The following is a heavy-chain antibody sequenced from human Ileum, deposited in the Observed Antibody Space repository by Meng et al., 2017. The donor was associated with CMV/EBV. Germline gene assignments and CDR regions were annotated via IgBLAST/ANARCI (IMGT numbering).Heavy chain of an antibody. D-gene: IGHD2-2*01. CDR3: ARDLQFCTSTICSHYYF. Sequence: QVQLVQSGSELKKPGASVKSSCQASGYSFTYYAMNWVRQAPGQGLEWLGWINTNTGNPTYAQGFTGRFVFSLDTSVSTAYLQISSLKAEDTAVYYCARDLQFCTSTICSHYYFWGQGTLVTVSS. V-gene: IGHV7-4-1*02. CDR1: GYSFTYYA. CDR2: INTNTGNP. J-gene: IGHJ4*02.